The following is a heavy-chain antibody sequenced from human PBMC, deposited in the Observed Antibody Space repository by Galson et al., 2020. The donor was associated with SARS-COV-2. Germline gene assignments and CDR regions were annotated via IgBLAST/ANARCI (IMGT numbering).Heavy chain of an antibody. CDR1: GFSLSTIGVG. V-gene: IGHV2-5*02. CDR3: AHLHMVRGVVTFDS. J-gene: IGHJ4*02. CDR2: IYWDDDK. D-gene: IGHD3-10*01. Sequence: KMSGPTLVKPTQTLTLTCNFSGFSLSTIGVGVGWIRQPPGKALEWLALIYWDDDKRHSPSLKNRLTITKDTSKNQVVLSLTNMDPEDTATYYCAHLHMVRGVVTFDSWGQGTLVTVSS.